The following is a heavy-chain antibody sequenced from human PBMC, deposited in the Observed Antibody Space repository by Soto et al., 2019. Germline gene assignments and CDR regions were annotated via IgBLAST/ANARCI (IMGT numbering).Heavy chain of an antibody. CDR1: GFTFSNYG. J-gene: IGHJ6*02. Sequence: PGGSLRLSCAASGFTFSNYGMHWVRQPPGKGLEWVAVIWYDGSNEYYADSVKGRFTISRDNSKNTLYLQMNSLRAEDTAVYYCARDDIPGRAVAIYGMDIWGQGTTVTVSS. V-gene: IGHV3-33*01. CDR3: ARDDIPGRAVAIYGMDI. CDR2: IWYDGSNE. D-gene: IGHD6-19*01.